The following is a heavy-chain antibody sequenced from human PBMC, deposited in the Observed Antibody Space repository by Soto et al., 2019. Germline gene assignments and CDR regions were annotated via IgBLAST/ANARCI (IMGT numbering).Heavy chain of an antibody. CDR1: GDSVSSNTAS. CDR2: TYFRSKWYN. CDR3: AKGDNLGPKTGYAFDP. V-gene: IGHV6-1*01. D-gene: IGHD5-12*01. J-gene: IGHJ5*02. Sequence: SQTLSLTCAISGDSVSSNTASWNWIRQSPSRGLEWLGRTYFRSKWYNDYAVSVKSRIVINPDTSNNQFSLQLNSVTPEDTAVYFCAKGDNLGPKTGYAFDPWGQGIMVTVSS.